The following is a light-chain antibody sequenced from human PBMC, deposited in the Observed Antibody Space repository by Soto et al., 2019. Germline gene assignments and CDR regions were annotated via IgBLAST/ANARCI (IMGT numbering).Light chain of an antibody. Sequence: EIVLTQSPGTLSVSPGERATLSCRASQTISSNNLAWYQQKPGQAPSLLIYGTSSRATGIPDRFSGSGSGTDFTLTISRLEPEDSAIYYCQQYGSWTFGQENKVEI. CDR2: GTS. CDR1: QTISSNN. J-gene: IGKJ1*01. CDR3: QQYGSWT. V-gene: IGKV3-20*01.